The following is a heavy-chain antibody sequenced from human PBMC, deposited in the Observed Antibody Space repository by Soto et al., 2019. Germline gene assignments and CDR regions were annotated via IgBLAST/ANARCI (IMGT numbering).Heavy chain of an antibody. Sequence: GGSLRLSCAASGFTFSSYSMSWVRQATGKGLEWVSSISSSSSYIYYADSVKGRFTISRDNAKNSLYLQMNSLRAEDTAVYCCARDPGPAFDICGQGTMVTVSS. D-gene: IGHD3-10*01. CDR3: ARDPGPAFDI. V-gene: IGHV3-21*01. J-gene: IGHJ3*02. CDR1: GFTFSSYS. CDR2: ISSSSSYI.